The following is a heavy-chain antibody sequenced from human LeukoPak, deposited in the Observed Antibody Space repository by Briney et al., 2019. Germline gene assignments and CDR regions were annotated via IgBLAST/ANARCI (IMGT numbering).Heavy chain of an antibody. CDR1: GGSISSHY. Sequence: PSETLSLTCTVSGGSISSHYWGRIRQPPGKGLEWIGYIYYSGSTNYNTSLKSRVTISVDTSKNQFSLKLSSVTAADTAVYYCARGGGGSYDYYYYMDVWGKGTTVTVSS. CDR3: ARGGGGSYDYYYYMDV. V-gene: IGHV4-59*11. CDR2: IYYSGST. J-gene: IGHJ6*03. D-gene: IGHD1-26*01.